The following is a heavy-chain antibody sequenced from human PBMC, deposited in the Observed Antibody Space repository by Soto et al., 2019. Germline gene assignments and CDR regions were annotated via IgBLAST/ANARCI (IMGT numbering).Heavy chain of an antibody. D-gene: IGHD1-1*01. CDR3: GKKMVWKDPGYGMGV. CDR1: GFTFSSYG. V-gene: IGHV3-30*18. CDR2: ISYDGSNK. J-gene: IGHJ6*02. Sequence: PGGSLRLSCAASGFTFSSYGMHWVRQAPGKGLEWVAVISYDGSNKYYADSVKGRFTISRDNSKNTLYLQMNSLRAEDTAVYYCGKKMVWKDPGYGMGVWGQGTTATVSS.